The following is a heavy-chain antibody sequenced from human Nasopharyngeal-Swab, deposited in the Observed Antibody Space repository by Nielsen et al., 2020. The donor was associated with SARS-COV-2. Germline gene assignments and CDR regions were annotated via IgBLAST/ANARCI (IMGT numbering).Heavy chain of an antibody. J-gene: IGHJ3*02. CDR3: ARVHVDTAGPSGAFDI. CDR1: GGSISSSSYY. Sequence: SETLSLTCTVSGGSISSSSYYWGWIRQPPGKGLEWIGSIYYSGSTYYNPSLKSRVTISVDTSKNQFSLKLSSVTAADTAVYYCARVHVDTAGPSGAFDIWGQGTMVTVSS. V-gene: IGHV4-39*01. CDR2: IYYSGST. D-gene: IGHD5-18*01.